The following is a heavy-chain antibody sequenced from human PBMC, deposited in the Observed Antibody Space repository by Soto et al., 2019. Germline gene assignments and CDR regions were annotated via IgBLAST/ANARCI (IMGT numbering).Heavy chain of an antibody. CDR1: GYTFTSYA. V-gene: IGHV1-3*01. D-gene: IGHD2-2*01. CDR2: INAGNGNT. J-gene: IGHJ6*02. CDR3: ARDIVVVPAANAYGMDV. Sequence: QVQLVQSGAEVKKPGASVKVSCKASGYTFTSYAMHWVRQAPGQRLEWMGWINAGNGNTKYSQKFQGRVTITRDTSASTANMELSSLRSEDTAVYYCARDIVVVPAANAYGMDVWGQGTTVTVSS.